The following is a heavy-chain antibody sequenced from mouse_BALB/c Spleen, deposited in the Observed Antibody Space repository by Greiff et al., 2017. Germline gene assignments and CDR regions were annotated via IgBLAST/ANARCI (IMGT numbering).Heavy chain of an antibody. Sequence: EVQRVESGGGLVKPGGSLKLSCAASGFTFSDYYMYWVRQTPEKRLEWVATISDGGSYTYYPDSVKGRFTISRDNAKNNLYLQMSSLKSEDTAMYYCARSQRNYYAMDYWGQGTSVTVSS. CDR1: GFTFSDYY. CDR3: ARSQRNYYAMDY. J-gene: IGHJ4*01. CDR2: ISDGGSYT. V-gene: IGHV5-4*02.